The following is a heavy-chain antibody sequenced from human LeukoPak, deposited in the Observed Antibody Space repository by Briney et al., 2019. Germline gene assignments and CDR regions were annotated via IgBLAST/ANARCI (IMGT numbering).Heavy chain of an antibody. CDR3: ARARPPSYYDILSGYYKSWYVRDYYYYYMDV. CDR2: MNPNSGNT. CDR1: GYTFTSYV. Sequence: VASVKVSCKASGYTFTSYVINWVRQATGQGGEWMGWMNPNSGNTGYAQKFQCRVTMTKKTSLSTGYMELSSPISEQQAVSCFARARPPSYYDILSGYYKSWYVRDYYYYYMDVWGKGTTVTISS. J-gene: IGHJ6*03. D-gene: IGHD3-9*01. V-gene: IGHV1-8*01.